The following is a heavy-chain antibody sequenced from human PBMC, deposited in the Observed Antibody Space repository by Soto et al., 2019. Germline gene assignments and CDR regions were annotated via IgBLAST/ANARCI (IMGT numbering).Heavy chain of an antibody. Sequence: PGGSLRLSCAASGFTVSSNYMSWVRQAPGKGLEWVSVIYSGGSTYYADSVKGRFTISRDNSKNTLYLQMNSLRAEDTAVYYCARDGDSRWSINYYGMDVWGQGTTVTVSS. V-gene: IGHV3-53*01. CDR1: GFTVSSNY. D-gene: IGHD6-13*01. J-gene: IGHJ6*02. CDR2: IYSGGST. CDR3: ARDGDSRWSINYYGMDV.